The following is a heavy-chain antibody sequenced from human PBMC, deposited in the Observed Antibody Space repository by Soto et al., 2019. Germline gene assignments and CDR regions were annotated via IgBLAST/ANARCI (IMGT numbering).Heavy chain of an antibody. CDR1: GSTFSSYG. Sequence: QVQLVESGGGVVQPGRSLRLSCAASGSTFSSYGMHWVRQAPGKGLEWVAVIWYDGSNKYYADSVKGRFTISRDNSKNTLYLQMNSLRAEDTAVYYCARDGYGSGSYYIDYWGQGTLVTVSS. J-gene: IGHJ4*02. CDR3: ARDGYGSGSYYIDY. V-gene: IGHV3-33*01. D-gene: IGHD3-10*01. CDR2: IWYDGSNK.